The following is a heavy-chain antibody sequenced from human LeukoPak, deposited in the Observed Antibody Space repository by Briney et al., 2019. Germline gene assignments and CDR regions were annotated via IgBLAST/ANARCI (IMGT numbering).Heavy chain of an antibody. CDR2: IYTSGST. V-gene: IGHV4-4*07. CDR1: GGSISSYY. J-gene: IGHJ6*03. CDR3: AREGRPPNCSSTSCYHYYYMDV. Sequence: SETLSLTCTVSGGSISSYYWSWIRQPAGKGLEWIGRIYTSGSTNYNPSLKSRVTMSVDTSKNQFSLKLSSVTAADTAVYYCAREGRPPNCSSTSCYHYYYMDVWGKGTTVTVSS. D-gene: IGHD2-2*01.